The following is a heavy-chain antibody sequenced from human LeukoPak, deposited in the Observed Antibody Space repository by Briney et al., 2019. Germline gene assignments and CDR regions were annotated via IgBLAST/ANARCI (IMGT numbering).Heavy chain of an antibody. D-gene: IGHD5-18*01. CDR3: ARARYQDTKVGYFDY. J-gene: IGHJ4*02. CDR1: GYTFTGYY. Sequence: GASVKVSCKASGYTFTGYYMHWVRQAPGQGLEWMGWISPNGGCTNYAQKFQGRVTMTRDTSISTAYMELSSLRSDDAAVYYCARARYQDTKVGYFDYWGQGSLVTVSS. V-gene: IGHV1-2*02. CDR2: ISPNGGCT.